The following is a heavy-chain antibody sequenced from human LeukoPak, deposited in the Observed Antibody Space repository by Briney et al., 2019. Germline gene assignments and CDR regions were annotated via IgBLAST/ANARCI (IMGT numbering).Heavy chain of an antibody. J-gene: IGHJ6*03. CDR3: ARSGRWELPPDYYYYMDV. Sequence: PSETLSLTCTVSGGSISSSSYYWGWIRQPPGKGLEWIGSIYYSGSTYYNPSLKSRVTISVDTSKNQFSLKLSSVTAADTAVYYCARSGRWELPPDYYYYMDVWGKGTTVTVSS. CDR2: IYYSGST. V-gene: IGHV4-39*01. D-gene: IGHD1-26*01. CDR1: GGSISSSSYY.